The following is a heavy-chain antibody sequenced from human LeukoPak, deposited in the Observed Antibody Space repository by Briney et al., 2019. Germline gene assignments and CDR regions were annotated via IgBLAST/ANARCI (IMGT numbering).Heavy chain of an antibody. D-gene: IGHD1-26*01. CDR3: ARRIPMWELFDY. CDR1: GFTFSSYE. V-gene: IGHV3-48*03. CDR2: ISSSGSTI. Sequence: PGGSLRLSCAASGFTFSSYEMNWVRQAPGKGLEWVSYISSSGSTIYYADSVKGRFTISRDNAKNSLYLQMNSLRAEDTAVYYCARRIPMWELFDYWGQGTLVTVSS. J-gene: IGHJ4*02.